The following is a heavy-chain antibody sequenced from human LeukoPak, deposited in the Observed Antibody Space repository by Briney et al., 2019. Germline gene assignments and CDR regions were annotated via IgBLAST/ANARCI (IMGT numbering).Heavy chain of an antibody. J-gene: IGHJ2*01. D-gene: IGHD3-10*01. CDR2: IYYSGST. CDR3: ARLQRITMAGPDYWYFDL. Sequence: PSETLSLTCTVSGDSISSYYWGWIRQPPEKGLEWIGYIYYSGSTNYNPSLKSRVTISVDTSKTQFSLKMNSVTAANTAVYYCARLQRITMAGPDYWYFDLWGRGTLVTVSS. CDR1: GDSISSYY. V-gene: IGHV4-59*01.